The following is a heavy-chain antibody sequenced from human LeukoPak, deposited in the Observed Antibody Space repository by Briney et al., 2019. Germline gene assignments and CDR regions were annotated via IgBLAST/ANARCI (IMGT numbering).Heavy chain of an antibody. CDR2: INPSAGST. CDR3: AREGRYYDTSARNAVNWFDP. J-gene: IGHJ5*02. D-gene: IGHD3-22*01. Sequence: PGASVKVSCKASGYTFTSNYLHWVRQAPGQGREWMGIINPSAGSTNYAQKFQGRVTMTRDMSTSTVYMELSSLRSEDTAVYYCAREGRYYDTSARNAVNWFDPWGQGTLVTVSS. CDR1: GYTFTSNY. V-gene: IGHV1-46*01.